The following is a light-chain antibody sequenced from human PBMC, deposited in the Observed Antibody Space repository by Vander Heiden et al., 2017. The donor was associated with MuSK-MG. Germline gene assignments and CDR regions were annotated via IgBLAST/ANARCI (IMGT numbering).Light chain of an antibody. V-gene: IGKV1-33*01. J-gene: IGKJ3*01. Sequence: DVQVTQSPSSLSASVGDRVTITCQASHHISDALSWHQQKPGKVPNVLIYDASKLEIGVPSRFSGGGSGTHFNLTIDNLHPEDLATYFCQQDADLPFTFGHGTTVDIK. CDR2: DAS. CDR3: QQDADLPFT. CDR1: HHISDA.